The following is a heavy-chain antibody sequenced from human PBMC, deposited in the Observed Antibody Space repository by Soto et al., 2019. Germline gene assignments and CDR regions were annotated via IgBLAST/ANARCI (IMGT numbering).Heavy chain of an antibody. J-gene: IGHJ4*02. CDR3: ARALLHTLVVPDFDY. D-gene: IGHD2-8*02. CDR2: ISSYNGIT. CDR1: GYTFLTYG. V-gene: IGHV1-18*01. Sequence: QVLLVQSGAEVKKPGASLKVSCKASGYTFLTYGLTWVRQAPGEGLEWMGWISSYNGITNYARQFQGRVTMTADTSKNTGYMELRDLRSDDTAVYFCARALLHTLVVPDFDYWGQGTLATVSS.